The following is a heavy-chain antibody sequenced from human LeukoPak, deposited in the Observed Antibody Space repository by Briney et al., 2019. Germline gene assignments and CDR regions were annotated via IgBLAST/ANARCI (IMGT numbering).Heavy chain of an antibody. CDR2: IYYSGST. CDR1: GGSISSYY. D-gene: IGHD6-19*01. V-gene: IGHV4-59*01. CDR3: AREGVAGVDY. Sequence: SETPSLTCTVSGGSISSYYWSWIRQPPGKGLEWIGYIYYSGSTNYNPSLKSRVTISVDTSKNQFSLKLSSVTAADTAVYYCAREGVAGVDYWGQGTLVTVSS. J-gene: IGHJ4*02.